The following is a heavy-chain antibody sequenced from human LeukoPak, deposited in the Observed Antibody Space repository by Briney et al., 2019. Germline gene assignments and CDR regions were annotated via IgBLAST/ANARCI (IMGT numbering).Heavy chain of an antibody. J-gene: IGHJ4*02. V-gene: IGHV3-23*01. CDR3: AKEGPGGGGYFDD. CDR2: IGGSGDST. Sequence: GSLRLSCAASGFTFSSYIMSWVRQAPGKGLEWVSLIGGSGDSTYYADSVKGRFTISRDNSKNTLYLRMNSLRADDTAVYYCAKEGPGGGGYFDDWGQGTLVTVSS. CDR1: GFTFSSYI. D-gene: IGHD3-16*01.